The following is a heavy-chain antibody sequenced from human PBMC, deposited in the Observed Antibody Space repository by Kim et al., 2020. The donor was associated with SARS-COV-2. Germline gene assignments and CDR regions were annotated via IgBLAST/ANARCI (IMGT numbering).Heavy chain of an antibody. J-gene: IGHJ6*02. V-gene: IGHV1-46*01. D-gene: IGHD3-10*01. CDR3: AREEITMVRGVIIPEGGNSYYYYGMDV. Sequence: ASVKVSCKASGYTFTSYYMHWVRQAPGQGLEWMGIINPSGGSTSYAQKFQGRVTMTRDTSTSTVYMELSSLRSEDTAVYYCAREEITMVRGVIIPEGGNSYYYYGMDVWGQGTTVTVSS. CDR2: INPSGGST. CDR1: GYTFTSYY.